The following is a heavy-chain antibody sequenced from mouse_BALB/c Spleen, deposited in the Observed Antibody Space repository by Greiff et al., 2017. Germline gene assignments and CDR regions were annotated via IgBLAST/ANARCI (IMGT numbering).Heavy chain of an antibody. CDR3: ARPLGYFDY. V-gene: IGHV1S137*01. D-gene: IGHD4-1*01. CDR1: GYTFTDYA. Sequence: QVQLQQSGAELVRPGVSVKISCKGSGYTFTDYAMHWVKQSHAKSLEWIGVISTYYGDASYNQKFKGKATMTVDKSSSTAYMELARLTSEDSAIYYCARPLGYFDYWGQGTTLTVSS. CDR2: ISTYYGDA. J-gene: IGHJ2*01.